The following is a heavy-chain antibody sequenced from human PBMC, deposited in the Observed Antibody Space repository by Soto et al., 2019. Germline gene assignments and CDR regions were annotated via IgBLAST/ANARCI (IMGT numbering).Heavy chain of an antibody. Sequence: HLGGALILSCAASGFTFSIYEMSWVRLAPGKGVEGVSYISSSGSTIYDADSVKGRFTIARDNAKNSLYRQMTSLSAVRTGLYSCATRSGGGGAFDIWGQGTMVTVSS. J-gene: IGHJ3*02. CDR3: ATRSGGGGAFDI. V-gene: IGHV3-48*03. CDR2: ISSSGSTI. D-gene: IGHD3-10*01. CDR1: GFTFSIYE.